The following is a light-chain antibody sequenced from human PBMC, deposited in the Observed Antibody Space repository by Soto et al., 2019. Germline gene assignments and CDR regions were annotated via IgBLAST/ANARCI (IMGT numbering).Light chain of an antibody. CDR2: GAS. CDR3: QQYNNWPQT. CDR1: QSVSSN. Sequence: EIVMTQSPATLSVSPGERATLSCRASQSVSSNLAWYQQKPGQAPRLLIYGASTRATDIPARFSGSGSRTGFTLTISGLQSEDFAVYYCQQYNNWPQTFSQGTKVEIK. V-gene: IGKV3-15*01. J-gene: IGKJ1*01.